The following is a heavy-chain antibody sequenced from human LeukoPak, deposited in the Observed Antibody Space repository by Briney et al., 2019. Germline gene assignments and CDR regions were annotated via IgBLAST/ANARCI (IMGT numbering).Heavy chain of an antibody. CDR1: GGSFSGYY. CDR3: ARARPGGSYYMDV. Sequence: SETLSLTCAVYGGSFSGYYWSWIRQPPGKGQEWIGEINHSGRTNYNPSLKSRVTISVDTSKNQFSLKLSSVTAADTAVYYCARARPGGSYYMDVWGKGTTVTVSS. CDR2: INHSGRT. J-gene: IGHJ6*03. V-gene: IGHV4-34*01. D-gene: IGHD1-26*01.